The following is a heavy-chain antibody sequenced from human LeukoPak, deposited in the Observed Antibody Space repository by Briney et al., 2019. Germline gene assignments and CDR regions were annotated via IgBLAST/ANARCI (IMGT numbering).Heavy chain of an antibody. Sequence: SETLSLTRTVSGGSFSSYYWTWIRQPPGKGLEWIGYIDHSGSTNYNPSLKSRVSISSDTSKNQFSLELSSVTAADTAVYYCARLKATVSIHAYFDSWGQGTLVTVSS. CDR2: IDHSGST. CDR1: GGSFSSYY. CDR3: ARLKATVSIHAYFDS. V-gene: IGHV4-59*01. D-gene: IGHD4-17*01. J-gene: IGHJ4*02.